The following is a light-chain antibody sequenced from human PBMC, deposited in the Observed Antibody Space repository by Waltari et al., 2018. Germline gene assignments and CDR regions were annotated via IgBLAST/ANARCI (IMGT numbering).Light chain of an antibody. CDR3: SSYTSSGSRV. CDR2: DVS. V-gene: IGLV2-14*01. Sequence: QSALTQPASVSGSPGQSITISCTGTSSDIGGYNYVSWYQQHPGKAPKLMIYDVSKRPSGVSNRFSGSKSGNTVSLTISGLQTVDEADYYCSSYTSSGSRVFGTGTKVTVL. J-gene: IGLJ1*01. CDR1: SSDIGGYNY.